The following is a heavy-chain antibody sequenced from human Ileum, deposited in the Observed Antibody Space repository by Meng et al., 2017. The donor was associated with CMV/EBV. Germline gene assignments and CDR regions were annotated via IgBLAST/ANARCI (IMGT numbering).Heavy chain of an antibody. CDR3: ARDRLEGSYSGPGF. D-gene: IGHD3-10*01. CDR2: IHSSGSI. CDR1: GFTFSSYS. Sequence: GESLKISCAASGFTFSSYSMNWVRQTPGKGLEWVSSIHSSGSIYQPDSVRGRFTIFRDNARNSLYLQMDSLRVEDTGVYYCARDRLEGSYSGPGFWGQGTLVTVSS. J-gene: IGHJ4*02. V-gene: IGHV3-21*01.